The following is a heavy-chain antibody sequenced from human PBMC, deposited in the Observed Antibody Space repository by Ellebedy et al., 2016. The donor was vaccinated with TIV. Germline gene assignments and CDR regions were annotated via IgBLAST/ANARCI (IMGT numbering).Heavy chain of an antibody. CDR2: IIPILGKA. V-gene: IGHV1-69*10. CDR1: GGTFSSYG. J-gene: IGHJ4*02. Sequence: AASVKVSCKASGGTFSSYGISWVRQAPGQGLEWMGGIIPILGKANYAQKFQGRVTITADESTSTAYMELSSLRSEDTAVYYCARVGNYYGGKPSYYFDYWGQGTLVTVSS. D-gene: IGHD4-23*01. CDR3: ARVGNYYGGKPSYYFDY.